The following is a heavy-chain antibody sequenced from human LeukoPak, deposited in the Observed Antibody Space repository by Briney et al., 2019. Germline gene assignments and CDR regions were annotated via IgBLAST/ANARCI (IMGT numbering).Heavy chain of an antibody. V-gene: IGHV3-23*01. D-gene: IGHD2-15*01. CDR2: VDNSGAGR. CDR1: GFTFSSSA. J-gene: IGHJ4*02. CDR3: TKMSGGKMFDY. Sequence: PGGSLRLSCAASGFTFSSSAMNWVRQAPGKGLEWVSGVDNSGAGRYYGDSVKGRFTISRDNSKNTLYLQMNSLRVEDTAVYYCTKMSGGKMFDYWGQGTLVTVSS.